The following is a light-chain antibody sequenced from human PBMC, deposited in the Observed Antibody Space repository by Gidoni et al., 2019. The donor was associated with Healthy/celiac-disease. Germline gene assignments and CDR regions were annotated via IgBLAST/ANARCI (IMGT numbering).Light chain of an antibody. CDR3: QQNYSTPDT. Sequence: DIQMTQSPSSLSASVGDRVTITCRASQSISSYLNWYQQKPGKAPKLLIYDASSLQSGVPSRFSGSGSGTDFTLTISSLQPEDFATYYCQQNYSTPDTFXPXTRLEIK. CDR1: QSISSY. V-gene: IGKV1-39*01. CDR2: DAS. J-gene: IGKJ5*01.